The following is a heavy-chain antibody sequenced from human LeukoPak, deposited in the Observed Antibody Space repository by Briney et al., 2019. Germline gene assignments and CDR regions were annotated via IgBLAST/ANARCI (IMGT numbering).Heavy chain of an antibody. CDR1: GFTFSSYS. CDR2: ISSSSSYI. D-gene: IGHD3/OR15-3a*01. Sequence: RSGGSLRLSCAASGFTFSSYSMNWVRQAPGKGLEWVSSISSSSSYIYYADSVKGRFTISRDNAKNSLYLQMNSLRAEDTAVYYCAREQHPRGDFLDLDYWGQGTLVTVSS. CDR3: AREQHPRGDFLDLDY. J-gene: IGHJ4*02. V-gene: IGHV3-21*01.